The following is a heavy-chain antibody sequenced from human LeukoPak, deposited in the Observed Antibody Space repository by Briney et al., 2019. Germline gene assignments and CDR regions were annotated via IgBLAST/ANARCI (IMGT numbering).Heavy chain of an antibody. D-gene: IGHD1-26*01. CDR1: GYSFTSYW. J-gene: IGHJ3*02. Sequence: GESLKISCKGSGYSFTSYWIGWVRQMPGKGLEWMGTIYPGDSDTRYSPSFQGQVTISADKSISTAYLQWSSLKASDTAMYYCARIGSGSYARDAFDIWGQGTMVTVSS. CDR2: IYPGDSDT. V-gene: IGHV5-51*01. CDR3: ARIGSGSYARDAFDI.